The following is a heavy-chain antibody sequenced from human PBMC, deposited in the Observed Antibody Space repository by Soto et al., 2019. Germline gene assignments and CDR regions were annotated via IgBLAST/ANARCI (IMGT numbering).Heavy chain of an antibody. D-gene: IGHD3-16*02. CDR2: ISGNSAYI. J-gene: IGHJ4*02. V-gene: IGHV3-21*01. CDR1: DFSFSSYT. Sequence: EVHLVESGGGLVKPGGSLRLTCAASDFSFSSYTINWVRQAPGKGLEWVASISGNSAYIFYADSVKGRFTISRDNVESSLFLQMNSLRAEDTAVYYCTRGDYDYVWGSYRPFDYWGQGTLVTVPS. CDR3: TRGDYDYVWGSYRPFDY.